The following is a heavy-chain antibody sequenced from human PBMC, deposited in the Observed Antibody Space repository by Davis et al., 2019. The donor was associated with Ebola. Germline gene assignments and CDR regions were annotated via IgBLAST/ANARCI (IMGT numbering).Heavy chain of an antibody. Sequence: PSETLSLTCTASGGSFSSHYWSWIRQPPGKGLEWIGYIYYSGSTNYNPSLKSRVTISVDTYKNQFSLKLSSVTAADTAVYYCARADPPSPDGGYYYYGMDVWGQGTTVTVSS. D-gene: IGHD3-16*01. CDR2: IYYSGST. V-gene: IGHV4-59*11. CDR1: GGSFSSHY. J-gene: IGHJ6*02. CDR3: ARADPPSPDGGYYYYGMDV.